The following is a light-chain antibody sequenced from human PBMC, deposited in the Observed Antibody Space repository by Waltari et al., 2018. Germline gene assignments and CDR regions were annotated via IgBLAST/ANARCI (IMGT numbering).Light chain of an antibody. CDR3: HQYGSSPGT. V-gene: IGKV3-20*01. Sequence: ETVLTQSPGTLSFSPGEGATLSCRASQRVSSSYLAWYQQKPGQAPRLLIYGASSRATGIPDRFSGSGSGTDFTLTIIRLETEDFAVYYCHQYGSSPGTFGQGTKLEIK. J-gene: IGKJ2*02. CDR1: QRVSSSY. CDR2: GAS.